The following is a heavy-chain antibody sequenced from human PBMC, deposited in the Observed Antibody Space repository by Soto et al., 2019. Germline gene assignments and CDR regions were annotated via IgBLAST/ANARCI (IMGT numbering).Heavy chain of an antibody. CDR2: IKQDGSEE. Sequence: EVQLVESGGGLVQPGGSLRISCAASGFTFRNTWMSWVRQAPGKGLEWVANIKQDGSEEYYVESVKGRFTISRDNAKNSLYLQMTSLSADDTAVYYCARDGTPPFGVLIIGFDYWGQGSLVTVSS. V-gene: IGHV3-7*01. D-gene: IGHD3-3*01. J-gene: IGHJ4*02. CDR1: GFTFRNTW. CDR3: ARDGTPPFGVLIIGFDY.